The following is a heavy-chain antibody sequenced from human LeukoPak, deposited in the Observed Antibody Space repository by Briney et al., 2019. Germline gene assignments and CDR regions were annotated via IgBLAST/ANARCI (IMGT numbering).Heavy chain of an antibody. D-gene: IGHD5-12*01. Sequence: SETLSLTCAVYGGSFSGYYWSWIRQPPGKGLEWIGEINHSGSTNYNPSLKSRVTISVDTSKNQFSLKLSSVTAADTAMYYCARGRGYSGYEAWFDPWGQGTLVTVSS. V-gene: IGHV4-34*01. CDR1: GGSFSGYY. J-gene: IGHJ5*02. CDR2: INHSGST. CDR3: ARGRGYSGYEAWFDP.